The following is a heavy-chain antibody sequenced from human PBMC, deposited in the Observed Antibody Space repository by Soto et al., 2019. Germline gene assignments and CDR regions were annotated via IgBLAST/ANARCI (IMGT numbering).Heavy chain of an antibody. J-gene: IGHJ2*01. D-gene: IGHD2-15*01. Sequence: QVQLQESGPGLVKPSQTLSLTCTVSGGSISSGGYYWNWIRQHPGKGLEWIGYIYYSGSTYYNPSLKSRVTISVDTSKNQFSLKLSSVTAADTAVYYCARSGCSGGSCYSSWYFDLWGRGTLVTVSS. CDR2: IYYSGST. CDR3: ARSGCSGGSCYSSWYFDL. CDR1: GGSISSGGYY. V-gene: IGHV4-31*03.